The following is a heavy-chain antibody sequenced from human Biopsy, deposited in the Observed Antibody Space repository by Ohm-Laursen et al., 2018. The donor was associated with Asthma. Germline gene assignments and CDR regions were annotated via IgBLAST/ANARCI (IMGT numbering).Heavy chain of an antibody. D-gene: IGHD3-22*01. CDR1: YGSITSGGYY. J-gene: IGHJ4*02. CDR2: IYYSGST. Sequence: TLSPTCTVSYGSITSGGYYWTWIRQQPGKGLEWIGFIYYSGSTYYNPSLKSRVSISIDTSKNQFSLKLSSVTAADTAVYYCARAQDYYDSRGYYRSFDYWGQGTLVTVSS. CDR3: ARAQDYYDSRGYYRSFDY. V-gene: IGHV4-31*03.